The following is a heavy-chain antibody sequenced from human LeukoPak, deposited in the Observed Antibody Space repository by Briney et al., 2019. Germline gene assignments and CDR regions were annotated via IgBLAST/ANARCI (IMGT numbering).Heavy chain of an antibody. Sequence: PETLSLTCAVSGGSFSGYYWSWIRQSPGRGLEWIGEINHSGDTNYNSSVKSRVTISVDTSKNQFSLKVRSLTAADTAVYYCARGPTISETGYFDYWGQGTLVTVS. CDR1: GGSFSGYY. V-gene: IGHV4-34*01. J-gene: IGHJ4*03. CDR3: ARGPTISETGYFDY. D-gene: IGHD1-1*01. CDR2: INHSGDT.